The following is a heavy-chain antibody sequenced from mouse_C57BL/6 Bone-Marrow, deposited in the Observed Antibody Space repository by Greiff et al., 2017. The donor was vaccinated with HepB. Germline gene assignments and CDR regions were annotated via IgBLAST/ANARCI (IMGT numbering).Heavy chain of an antibody. CDR3: ARQFSYAMDY. CDR2: ISDGGSYP. Sequence: EVQGVESGGGLVKPGGSLKLPCAASGFTFSSYAMSWVRQTPEKRLAWVATISDGGSYPYYPDNVQGRFTISRDNAKNNLYLQMSHLNSEDTAMYYCARQFSYAMDYWGQGTSVTVAS. V-gene: IGHV5-4*01. J-gene: IGHJ4*01. CDR1: GFTFSSYA. D-gene: IGHD6-1*01.